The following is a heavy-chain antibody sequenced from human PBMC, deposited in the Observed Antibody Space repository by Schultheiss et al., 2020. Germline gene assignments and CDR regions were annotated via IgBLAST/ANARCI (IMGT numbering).Heavy chain of an antibody. CDR2: INHSGST. J-gene: IGHJ3*02. Sequence: SETLSLTCAVYGGSFSGYYWSWIRQPPGKGLEWIGEINHSGSTNYNPSLKSRVTISVDTSKNQFSLKLSSVTAADTAVYYCARGRLRGAAFDIWGQETTVTVSS. CDR3: ARGRLRGAAFDI. V-gene: IGHV4-34*01. CDR1: GGSFSGYY. D-gene: IGHD4-17*01.